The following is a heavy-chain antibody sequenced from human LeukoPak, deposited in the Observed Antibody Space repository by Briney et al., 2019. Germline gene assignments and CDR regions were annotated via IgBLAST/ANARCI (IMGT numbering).Heavy chain of an antibody. CDR3: ARDEVGGPLNY. J-gene: IGHJ4*02. CDR1: GFIFSSYA. D-gene: IGHD3-16*01. V-gene: IGHV3-30*04. Sequence: PGGSLRLSCAASGFIFSSYAMHWVRQAPGKGLEWVAVISYDGSDKYCAESVKGRFTFSRDNSNNTLYLQMNSLRGEDTAVYFCARDEVGGPLNYWGQGTLVIVSS. CDR2: ISYDGSDK.